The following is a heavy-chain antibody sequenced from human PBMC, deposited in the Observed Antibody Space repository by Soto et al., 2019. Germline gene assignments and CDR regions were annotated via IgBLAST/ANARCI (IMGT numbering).Heavy chain of an antibody. CDR1: GFTFSQSW. V-gene: IGHV3-74*01. J-gene: IGHJ4*02. CDR3: AREGLLTGGGRSLEF. CDR2: INDDRSNT. Sequence: EVQLVESGGALVQSGGSLRLSCAASGFTFSQSWMHWVRQAPGEGLVWVSHINDDRSNTYYADSVKGRFTISRDNAKNTLYLQMSSLRGDDAAVYYCAREGLLTGGGRSLEFWGQGSLVTVSS. D-gene: IGHD7-27*01.